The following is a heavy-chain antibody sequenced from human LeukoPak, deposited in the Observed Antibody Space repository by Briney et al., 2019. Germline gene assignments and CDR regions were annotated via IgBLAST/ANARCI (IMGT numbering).Heavy chain of an antibody. D-gene: IGHD2-15*01. CDR1: GGSISSSSYY. V-gene: IGHV4-39*07. CDR3: ASVGYCSGGSCYPFDAFDI. CDR2: IYYSGST. Sequence: SETLSLTCTVSGGSISSSSYYWGWIRQPPGKGLEWIGSIYYSGSTYYNPSLKSRVTISVDTSKNQFSLKLSSVTAADTAVYYCASVGYCSGGSCYPFDAFDIWGQGTMVTVSS. J-gene: IGHJ3*02.